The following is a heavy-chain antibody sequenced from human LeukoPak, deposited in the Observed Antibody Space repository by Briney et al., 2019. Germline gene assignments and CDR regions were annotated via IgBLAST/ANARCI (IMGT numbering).Heavy chain of an antibody. Sequence: GASVKVSCKASGYTFTSYDINWVRQATGQGLEWMGWMNPNSGNTGYAQKFQGRVTMTRNTSISTAYMELSSLRSEDTAVYYCARGLPVWGSYRSLSYYYGMDVWGQGTTVTVSS. D-gene: IGHD3-16*02. J-gene: IGHJ6*02. CDR3: ARGLPVWGSYRSLSYYYGMDV. V-gene: IGHV1-8*01. CDR2: MNPNSGNT. CDR1: GYTFTSYD.